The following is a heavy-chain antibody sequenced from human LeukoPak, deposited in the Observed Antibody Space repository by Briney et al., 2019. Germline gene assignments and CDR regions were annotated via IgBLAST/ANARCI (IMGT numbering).Heavy chain of an antibody. J-gene: IGHJ6*02. CDR3: ARVSVTTRDYYNMDV. CDR2: INPWGGST. V-gene: IGHV1-46*01. CDR1: GYTFTSYY. Sequence: GASVKVSCKASGYTFTSYYMHWVRRAPGQGLEWMGIINPWGGSTSYAQKFQGRVTMTRDTSTSTVYMELSSLRSEDTAVYYCARVSVTTRDYYNMDVWGQGTTVTVSS. D-gene: IGHD4-17*01.